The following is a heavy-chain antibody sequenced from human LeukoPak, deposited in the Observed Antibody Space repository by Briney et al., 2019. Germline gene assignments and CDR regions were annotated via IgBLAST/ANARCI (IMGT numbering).Heavy chain of an antibody. J-gene: IGHJ4*02. Sequence: PGGSLRLSCAASGFTFGNYGMSWVRQAPGKGLEWVSGINWNGGSTGYADSVEGRFTISRDNAKNSQYLQMNSVSAEDTAVYYCARVFTNWGSISGFDYWGQGTLVTVSS. CDR2: INWNGGST. CDR1: GFTFGNYG. V-gene: IGHV3-20*04. D-gene: IGHD7-27*01. CDR3: ARVFTNWGSISGFDY.